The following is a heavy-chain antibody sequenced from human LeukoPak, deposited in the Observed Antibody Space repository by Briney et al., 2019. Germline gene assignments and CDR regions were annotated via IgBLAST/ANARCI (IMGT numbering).Heavy chain of an antibody. CDR1: GFTLSRHW. CDR2: INQDGSGK. V-gene: IGHV3-7*01. J-gene: IGHJ1*01. D-gene: IGHD1-1*01. Sequence: GGSLRLSCATSGFTLSRHWMSRVRQAPGKGLEWAANINQDGSGKYYVDSVKGRFTISRDNAKNSLYLQMNSLRSEDTAIYYCAEGTTGWGQGTLVTVSS. CDR3: AEGTTG.